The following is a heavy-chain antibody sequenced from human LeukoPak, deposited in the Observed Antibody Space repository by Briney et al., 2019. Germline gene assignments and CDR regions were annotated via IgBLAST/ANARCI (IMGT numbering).Heavy chain of an antibody. CDR1: GGSFSGYY. V-gene: IGHV4-34*01. CDR3: ASYHPPSGSYSH. D-gene: IGHD1-26*01. Sequence: PSETLSLTCAVYGGSFSGYYWSWIRQPPGKGLEWIGEINHSGSTNYNPSLKSRVTTSVDTSKNQFSLKLSSLPAADPAVYYSASYHPPSGSYSHWGQGTLVTVSS. J-gene: IGHJ4*02. CDR2: INHSGST.